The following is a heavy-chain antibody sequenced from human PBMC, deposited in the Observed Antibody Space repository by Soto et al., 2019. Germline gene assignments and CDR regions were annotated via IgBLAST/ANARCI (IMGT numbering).Heavy chain of an antibody. D-gene: IGHD2-2*01. J-gene: IGHJ4*02. V-gene: IGHV1-69*13. CDR2: IIPIFGTA. Sequence: GASVKVSCKASGGTFSSYAISWVRQAPGQGHEWMGGIIPIFGTANYAQKFQGRVKITADESTSTAYMELSSLRSEDTAVYYCACVVVPAATKYNWPYIFLFDYWGQGTLVTVSS. CDR3: ACVVVPAATKYNWPYIFLFDY. CDR1: GGTFSSYA.